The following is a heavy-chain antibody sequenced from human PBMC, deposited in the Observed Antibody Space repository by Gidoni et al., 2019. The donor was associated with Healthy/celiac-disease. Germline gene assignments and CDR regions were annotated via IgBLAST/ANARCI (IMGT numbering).Heavy chain of an antibody. V-gene: IGHV1-69*01. D-gene: IGHD4-17*01. CDR1: GGTFSSYA. J-gene: IGHJ4*02. CDR3: ARDVSTVTTGLFDY. Sequence: QVQLVQSGAEVKKPGSSVKVSCKASGGTFSSYAISWVRQAPGQGLEWMGGIIPIFGTANYAQKFQGRVTITADESTSTANMELSSLRSEDTAVYYCARDVSTVTTGLFDYWGQGTLVTVSS. CDR2: IIPIFGTA.